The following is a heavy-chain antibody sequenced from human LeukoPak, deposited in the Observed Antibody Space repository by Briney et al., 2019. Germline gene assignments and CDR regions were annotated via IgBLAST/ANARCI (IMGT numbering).Heavy chain of an antibody. J-gene: IGHJ4*02. V-gene: IGHV3-33*08. D-gene: IGHD3-10*01. CDR2: IWYDGSNK. Sequence: GGSLRLSCAASGLTFSSYGMDWVRQAPGKGLEWVAVIWYDGSNKYYADSVKGRFTISRDNSKNTLYLQMNSLRAEDTAVYYCARDAYYYGSGSYYKGGPFDYWGQGTLVTVSS. CDR1: GLTFSSYG. CDR3: ARDAYYYGSGSYYKGGPFDY.